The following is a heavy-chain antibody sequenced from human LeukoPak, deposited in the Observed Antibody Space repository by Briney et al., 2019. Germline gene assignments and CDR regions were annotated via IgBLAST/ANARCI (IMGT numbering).Heavy chain of an antibody. CDR3: ARGSGGNYYGPFDP. CDR1: GGSISSGGYS. J-gene: IGHJ5*02. CDR2: IYHSGST. D-gene: IGHD3-10*01. Sequence: SQTLSLTCAVSGGSISSGGYSWSWIRQPPGKGLEWIGYIYHSGSTYYNPSLKSRVTISVDRSKNQFSLKLSSVTAADTAVYYCARGSGGNYYGPFDPGGQGPLVTFSS. V-gene: IGHV4-30-2*01.